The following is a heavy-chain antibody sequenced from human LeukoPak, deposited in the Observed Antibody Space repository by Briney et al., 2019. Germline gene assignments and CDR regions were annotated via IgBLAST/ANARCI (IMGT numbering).Heavy chain of an antibody. Sequence: PSETLSLTCTVSGGSISSYYWSWIRQPPGKGLEWFGYINYSGSTNYNPSLKSRVTISVDTSKNQFSLKLSSVTAADTAVYYCAREGHYDILTGYSLLPYFDLWGRGTLVTVSS. D-gene: IGHD3-9*01. V-gene: IGHV4-59*01. CDR3: AREGHYDILTGYSLLPYFDL. CDR2: INYSGST. J-gene: IGHJ2*01. CDR1: GGSISSYY.